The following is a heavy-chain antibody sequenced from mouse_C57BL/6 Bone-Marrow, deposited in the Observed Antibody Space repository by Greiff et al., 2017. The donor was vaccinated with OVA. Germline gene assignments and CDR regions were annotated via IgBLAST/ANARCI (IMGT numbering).Heavy chain of an antibody. CDR2: IDPSDSYT. Sequence: QVQLQQPGAELVKPGASVKLSCKASGYTFTSYWMQWVKQRPGQGLEWIGEIDPSDSYTNYNHKFKGKATLTVDTSSSTAYMQLSSLTCEDSAVYYCAREMRDYWGQGTTLTVSS. CDR1: GYTFTSYW. V-gene: IGHV1-50*01. CDR3: AREMRDY. J-gene: IGHJ2*01.